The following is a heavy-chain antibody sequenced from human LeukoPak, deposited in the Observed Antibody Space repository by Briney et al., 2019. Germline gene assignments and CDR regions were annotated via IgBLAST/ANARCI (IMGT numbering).Heavy chain of an antibody. CDR3: AGRDGYNYGFDY. CDR2: IFYSGST. V-gene: IGHV4-59*03. CDR1: GGSMSRHY. Sequence: SETLSLTCTVSGGSMSRHYWSWIRQPPGKGLECIGYIFYSGSTNYNPSLKSRVTILLDTSKNQFSLKLSSVTAADTAVYYCAGRDGYNYGFDYWGQGTLDTVSS. D-gene: IGHD5-24*01. J-gene: IGHJ4*02.